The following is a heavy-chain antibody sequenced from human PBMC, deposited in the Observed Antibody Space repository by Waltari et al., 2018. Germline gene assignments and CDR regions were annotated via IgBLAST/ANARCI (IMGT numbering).Heavy chain of an antibody. CDR3: AREAPGIAVAGGIDY. Sequence: QVQLQESGPGLVKPSQTLSLTCPVSGGSISSGSYYWSWIRQPAGKGLEWIGRIYTSGSTNYNPSLKSRVTISVDTSKNQFSLKLSSVTAADTAVYYCAREAPGIAVAGGIDYWGQGTLVTVSS. J-gene: IGHJ4*02. CDR1: GGSISSGSYY. CDR2: IYTSGST. V-gene: IGHV4-61*02. D-gene: IGHD6-19*01.